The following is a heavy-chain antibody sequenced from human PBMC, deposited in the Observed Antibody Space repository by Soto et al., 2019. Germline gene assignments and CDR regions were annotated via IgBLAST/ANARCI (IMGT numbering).Heavy chain of an antibody. CDR2: ISYDGSNK. J-gene: IGHJ4*02. CDR3: AKDFWLLASGPLSDY. CDR1: GFTFSSYG. V-gene: IGHV3-30*18. Sequence: GGSLRLSCAASGFTFSSYGMHWVRQAPGKGLEWVAVISYDGSNKYYADSVKGRFTISRDNSKNTLYLQMNSLRAEDTAVYYCAKDFWLLASGPLSDYWGQGTLVTVSS. D-gene: IGHD3-3*01.